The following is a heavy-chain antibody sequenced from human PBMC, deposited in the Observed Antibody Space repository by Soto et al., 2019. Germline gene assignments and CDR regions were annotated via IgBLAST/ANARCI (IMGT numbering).Heavy chain of an antibody. CDR3: AKVPWLGFGELFQYYFDY. D-gene: IGHD3-10*01. J-gene: IGHJ4*02. Sequence: PSETLSLTCTVSGGSISSSSYYWGWIRQPPGKGLEWIGSIYYSGSTYYNPSLKSRVTISVDTSRNQFSLKLSSVTAADTAVYYCAKVPWLGFGELFQYYFDYWGQGTLVTVSS. CDR1: GGSISSSSYY. CDR2: IYYSGST. V-gene: IGHV4-39*01.